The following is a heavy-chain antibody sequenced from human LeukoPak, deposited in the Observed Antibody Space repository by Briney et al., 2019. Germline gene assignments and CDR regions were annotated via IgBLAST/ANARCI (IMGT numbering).Heavy chain of an antibody. CDR1: GFTFSSYA. D-gene: IGHD3-3*01. V-gene: IGHV3-30*04. Sequence: GGSLRLSCAASGFTFSSYAMHWVRQAPGKGLEWVAVISYDGSNKYYADSVKGRFTISRDNSKNSLYLQMDSLRAEDTAVYYCAKAPPYYDFWSGYYYWGQGTLVTVSS. CDR3: AKAPPYYDFWSGYYY. J-gene: IGHJ4*02. CDR2: ISYDGSNK.